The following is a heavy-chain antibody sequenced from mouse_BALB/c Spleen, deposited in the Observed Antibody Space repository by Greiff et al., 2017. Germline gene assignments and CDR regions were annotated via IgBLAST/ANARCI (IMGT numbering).Heavy chain of an antibody. D-gene: IGHD2-3*01. Sequence: EVKLVESGGGLVKPGGSLKLSCAASGFTFSSYAMSWVRQTPEKRLEWVASISSGGSTYYPDSVKGRFTISRDNARNILYLQMSSLRSEDTAMYYCARGWLLRGWYFDVWGAGTTVTVSS. CDR3: ARGWLLRGWYFDV. J-gene: IGHJ1*01. CDR2: ISSGGST. V-gene: IGHV5-6-5*01. CDR1: GFTFSSYA.